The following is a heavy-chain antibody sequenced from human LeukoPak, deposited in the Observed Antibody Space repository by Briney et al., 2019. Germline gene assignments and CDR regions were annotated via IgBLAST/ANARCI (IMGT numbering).Heavy chain of an antibody. CDR2: INHSGST. V-gene: IGHV4-34*01. CDR3: ARGSVRTGVVTALTPFDY. J-gene: IGHJ4*02. D-gene: IGHD4/OR15-4a*01. Sequence: SETLSLTCAVYGGSFSGYYWSWIRQSPGKGLEWIGEINHSGSTNYNPSLMSRVTTSVDTSKNQFSLNLSSVTAADTAVYYCARGSVRTGVVTALTPFDYWGQGTLVTVSS. CDR1: GGSFSGYY.